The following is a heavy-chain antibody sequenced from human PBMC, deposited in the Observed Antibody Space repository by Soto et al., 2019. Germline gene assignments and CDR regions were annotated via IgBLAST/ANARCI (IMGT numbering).Heavy chain of an antibody. V-gene: IGHV3-23*01. Sequence: PGGSLRLSCAAFVLTLSSYAKSGARQAPGKGLEWVSAISGSGGSTYYADSVKGRFTISRDNSKNTLCLQMNSLRAEDTAVYYCAKGLQGTYDYGDPCDYYYYLDVWGKGTTVTVSS. CDR1: VLTLSSYA. CDR3: AKGLQGTYDYGDPCDYYYYLDV. J-gene: IGHJ6*03. CDR2: ISGSGGST. D-gene: IGHD4-17*01.